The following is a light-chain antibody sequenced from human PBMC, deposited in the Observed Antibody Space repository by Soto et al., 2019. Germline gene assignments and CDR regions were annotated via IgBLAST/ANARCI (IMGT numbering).Light chain of an antibody. CDR1: SSDVGSYNL. Sequence: QSALTQPASVSGSPGQSITISCTGTSSDVGSYNLVSWYQQHPGIAPKLMLYEGSKRPSGVSNRFSGSKSGNTASLTISGLQAEDEADYYCCSYAGSRTYVFGTGPKLTVL. CDR2: EGS. J-gene: IGLJ1*01. V-gene: IGLV2-23*01. CDR3: CSYAGSRTYV.